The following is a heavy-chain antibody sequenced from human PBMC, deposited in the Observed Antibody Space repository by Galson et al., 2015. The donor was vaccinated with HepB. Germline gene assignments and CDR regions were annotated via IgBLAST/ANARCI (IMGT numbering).Heavy chain of an antibody. CDR1: GFDFNNCG. CDR3: AREGKDGSGTYLDY. Sequence: SLRLSCAASGFDFNNCGMHWVRQAPGKGPEWVAVMWSDGSNKLYADSVKGRFTISRDNSNNTLYLQMNSLGAEDTAVYYCAREGKDGSGTYLDYRGQGTPVTVSS. V-gene: IGHV3-33*01. CDR2: MWSDGSNK. J-gene: IGHJ4*02. D-gene: IGHD3-10*01.